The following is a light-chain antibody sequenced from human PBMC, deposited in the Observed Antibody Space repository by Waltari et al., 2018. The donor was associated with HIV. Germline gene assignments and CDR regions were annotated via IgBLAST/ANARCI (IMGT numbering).Light chain of an antibody. V-gene: IGKV2D-29*01. CDR2: EVS. J-gene: IGKJ4*01. Sequence: IVLTPSPLSLPVTTGQPASISCTSSQSLPHSDGKTYLSWYLQRPGQPPQLLINEVSNRFSRVPDRFSGGGSGTEFSLNISRVEAEDVGTYYCMQSIQLPLTFGGGTKVEIK. CDR1: QSLPHSDGKTY. CDR3: MQSIQLPLT.